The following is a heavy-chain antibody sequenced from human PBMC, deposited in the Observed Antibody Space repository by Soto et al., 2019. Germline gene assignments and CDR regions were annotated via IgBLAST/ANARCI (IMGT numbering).Heavy chain of an antibody. CDR3: ARGLEVVINHHAFDI. V-gene: IGHV1-18*01. CDR2: ISAYNGNT. CDR1: GYTFTSYG. J-gene: IGHJ3*02. D-gene: IGHD3-22*01. Sequence: ASVKVSCKAAGYTFTSYGISWVRQAPGQGLEWMGWISAYNGNTNYAQKLQGRVTMTTDTSTSTAYMELRSLRSDDTAVYYCARGLEVVINHHAFDICGHGTMVTVS.